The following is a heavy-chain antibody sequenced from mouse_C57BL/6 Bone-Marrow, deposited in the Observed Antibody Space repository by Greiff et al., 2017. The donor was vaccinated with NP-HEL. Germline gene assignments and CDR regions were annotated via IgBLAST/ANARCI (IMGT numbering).Heavy chain of an antibody. CDR1: GYSFTGYY. Sequence: EVKLMESGPELVKPGASVKISCKASGYSFTGYYMNWVKQSPEKSLEWIGEINPSTGGTTYNQKFKAKATLTVDKSSSTAYMQLKSLTSEDSAVYYCAREVPWFAYWGQGTLVTVSA. V-gene: IGHV1-42*01. CDR3: AREVPWFAY. J-gene: IGHJ3*01. CDR2: INPSTGGT.